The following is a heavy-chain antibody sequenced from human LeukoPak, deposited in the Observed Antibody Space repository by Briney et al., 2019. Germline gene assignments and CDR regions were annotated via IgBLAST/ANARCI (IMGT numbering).Heavy chain of an antibody. CDR2: IYTSGST. CDR3: ARGIAVAGLYYYYYYGMDV. V-gene: IGHV4-4*07. CDR1: GGSISSYY. D-gene: IGHD6-19*01. J-gene: IGHJ6*02. Sequence: PSETLSLTYTVSGGSISSYYWSWIRQPAGKGLEWIGRIYTSGSTNYNPSLKSRVTMSVDTSKNQFSLKLSSVTAADTAVYYCARGIAVAGLYYYYYYGMDVWGQGTTVTVSS.